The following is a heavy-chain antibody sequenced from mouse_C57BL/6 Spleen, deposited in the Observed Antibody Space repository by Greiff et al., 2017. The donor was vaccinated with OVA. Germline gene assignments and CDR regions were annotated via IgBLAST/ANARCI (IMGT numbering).Heavy chain of an antibody. D-gene: IGHD2-4*01. CDR2: IYPGDGDT. V-gene: IGHV1-80*01. Sequence: VHLVESGAELVKPGASVKISCKASGYAFSSYWMNWVKQRPGKGLEWIGQIYPGDGDTNYNGKFKGKATLTADKSSSTAYMQLSSLTSEDSAVYFCAREGDYDEGAWFAYWGQGTLVTVSA. CDR3: AREGDYDEGAWFAY. CDR1: GYAFSSYW. J-gene: IGHJ3*01.